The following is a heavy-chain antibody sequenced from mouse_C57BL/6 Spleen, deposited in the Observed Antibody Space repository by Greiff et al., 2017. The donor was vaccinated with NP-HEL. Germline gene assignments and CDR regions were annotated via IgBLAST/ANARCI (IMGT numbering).Heavy chain of an antibody. V-gene: IGHV1-15*01. CDR1: GYTFTDYE. Sequence: VQLQQSGAELVRPGASVTLSCKASGYTFTDYEMHWVKQTPVHGLEWIGAIDPETGGTAYNQKFKGKAILTADKSSSTAYMELRSLTSEDSAVYYCTRDYGSPDYWGQGTTLTVSS. CDR3: TRDYGSPDY. D-gene: IGHD1-1*01. CDR2: IDPETGGT. J-gene: IGHJ2*01.